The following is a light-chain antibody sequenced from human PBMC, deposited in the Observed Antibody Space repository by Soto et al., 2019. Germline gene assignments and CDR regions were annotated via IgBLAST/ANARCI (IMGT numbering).Light chain of an antibody. CDR3: GADNGSGSNFVV. Sequence: QPVLTQPPSASASLGASVTLTCTLSSGYSNYKVDWYQQRPGKGPRFVMRVGTGGIVGSKGDGIPDSFSVLGSGLNRYLTIKNIQEEDESDDHCGADNGSGSNFVVFGGGTKMTVL. CDR1: SGYSNYK. V-gene: IGLV9-49*01. J-gene: IGLJ2*01. CDR2: VGTGGIVG.